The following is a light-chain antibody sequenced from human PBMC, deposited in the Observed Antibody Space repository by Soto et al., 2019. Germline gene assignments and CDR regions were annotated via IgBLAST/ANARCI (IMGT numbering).Light chain of an antibody. CDR3: QQYGSSPNT. J-gene: IGKJ2*01. CDR2: DTS. Sequence: EIVLTQSPGTLSLSPGERATLSCRASQSINNRYLAWYRQKPDQAPRLLIYDTSNRATGISDRFSGTGSGTDFTLTISRLEPEDFAVYYGQQYGSSPNTFGQGTKLEIK. CDR1: QSINNRY. V-gene: IGKV3-20*01.